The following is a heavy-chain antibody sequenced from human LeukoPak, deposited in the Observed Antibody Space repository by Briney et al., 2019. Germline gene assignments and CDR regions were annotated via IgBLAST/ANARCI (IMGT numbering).Heavy chain of an antibody. CDR2: IYYSGST. CDR1: GGSISSGDYY. CDR3: ARAGKPWGWFDP. J-gene: IGHJ5*02. D-gene: IGHD3-10*01. V-gene: IGHV4-30-4*01. Sequence: PSETLSLTCTVSGGSISSGDYYWSWIRQPPGKGLEWIGYIYYSGSTYYNPSLKSRVTISVDTSKYQFSLKLSSVTAADTAVYYCARAGKPWGWFDPWGQGTLVTVSS.